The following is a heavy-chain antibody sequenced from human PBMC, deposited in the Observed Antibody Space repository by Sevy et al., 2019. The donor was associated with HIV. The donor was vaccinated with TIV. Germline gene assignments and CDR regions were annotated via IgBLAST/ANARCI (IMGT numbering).Heavy chain of an antibody. V-gene: IGHV3-30*04. D-gene: IGHD2-15*01. CDR3: TRDGGGDYFDY. Sequence: GGSLRLSCAASGFTFRRYAMHWVRQAPGKGLGSVAVISNDGGKTYHADSVKGRFTISRDNSENTLYLQMNSLRAEDTAVYYCTRDGGGDYFDYWGLGTLVTVSS. CDR1: GFTFRRYA. J-gene: IGHJ4*02. CDR2: ISNDGGKT.